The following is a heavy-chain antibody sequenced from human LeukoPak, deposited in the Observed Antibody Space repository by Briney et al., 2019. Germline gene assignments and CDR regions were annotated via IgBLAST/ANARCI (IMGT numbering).Heavy chain of an antibody. CDR2: ITAYNGNT. CDR1: GYTFTNYG. J-gene: IGHJ4*02. V-gene: IGHV1-18*01. D-gene: IGHD5-24*01. CDR3: ARGRRDGYNLRNFDY. Sequence: GASVKVSCKASGYTFTNYGISWVRQAPGQGLEWMAWITAYNGNTNYAQKYQGRVTLTTDTSTNTVYMELRSLRSDDTAVYYCARGRRDGYNLRNFDYWGQGTLVTVSS.